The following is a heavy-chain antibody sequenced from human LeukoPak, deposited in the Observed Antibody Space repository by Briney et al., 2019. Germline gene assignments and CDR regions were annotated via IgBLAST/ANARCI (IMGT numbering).Heavy chain of an antibody. Sequence: PGGSLRLSCAASGFTFSSYWMHWVRQAPGKGLVWVSRISSDGSSTDYADSVKGRFTISRDNAKNTLYLQMNSLRAEDTAVYYCASRIPYDSSSYWGQGTLVTDSS. CDR1: GFTFSSYW. V-gene: IGHV3-74*01. CDR2: ISSDGSST. CDR3: ASRIPYDSSSY. J-gene: IGHJ4*02. D-gene: IGHD3-22*01.